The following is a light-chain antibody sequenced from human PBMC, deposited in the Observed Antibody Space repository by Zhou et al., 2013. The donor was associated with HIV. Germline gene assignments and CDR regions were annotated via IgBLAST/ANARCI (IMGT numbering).Light chain of an antibody. J-gene: IGKJ4*01. CDR3: QNYNSRPST. Sequence: DTQMTQSPSSLSASVGDRVTITCRASEGISNYLAWYQQKPGKVPKLLINAASSLQSGFPSRFSGSGFGTGFTLTISSLQPEDVATYFCQNYNSRPSTFGGRDQGGDQT. V-gene: IGKV1-27*01. CDR2: AAS. CDR1: EGISNY.